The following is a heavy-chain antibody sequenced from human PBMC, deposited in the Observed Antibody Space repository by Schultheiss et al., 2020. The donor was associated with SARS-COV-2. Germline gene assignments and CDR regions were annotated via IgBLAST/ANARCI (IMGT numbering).Heavy chain of an antibody. Sequence: GGSLRLSCAASGFTFSSYSMNWVRQAPGKGLEWVSSISSSSSYIYYADSVKGRFTISRDNSKNTLYLQMNSLRAEDTAVYYCARGKFYCSGGSCTYYFDYWGQGTLVTVSS. CDR3: ARGKFYCSGGSCTYYFDY. CDR2: ISSSSSYI. CDR1: GFTFSSYS. J-gene: IGHJ4*02. V-gene: IGHV3-21*01. D-gene: IGHD2-15*01.